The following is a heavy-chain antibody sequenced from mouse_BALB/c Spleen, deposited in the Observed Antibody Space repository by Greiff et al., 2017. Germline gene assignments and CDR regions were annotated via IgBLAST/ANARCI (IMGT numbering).Heavy chain of an antibody. D-gene: IGHD2-1*01. Sequence: EVQRVESGGGLVKPGGSLKLSCAASGFTFSSYAMSWVRQTPEKRLEWVASISSGGSTYYPDSVKGRFTISRDNARNILYLQMSSLRSEDTAMYYCARVYYGNPYFDVWGAGTTVTVSS. CDR1: GFTFSSYA. CDR2: ISSGGST. V-gene: IGHV5-6-5*01. J-gene: IGHJ1*01. CDR3: ARVYYGNPYFDV.